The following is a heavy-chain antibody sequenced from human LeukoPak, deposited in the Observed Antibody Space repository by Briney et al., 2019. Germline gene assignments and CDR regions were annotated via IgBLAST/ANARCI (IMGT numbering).Heavy chain of an antibody. CDR3: ARTGYNYGPPLNY. Sequence: GGSLRLSCAASGFTFSSYALSWVRQAPGKGQEWVSGITDSGTGTYYADSVKGRFTISRDNSKNTVYLQMSSPRAEDTAVYYCARTGYNYGPPLNYWGQGTLVTVSS. D-gene: IGHD5-18*01. CDR1: GFTFSSYA. J-gene: IGHJ4*02. V-gene: IGHV3-23*01. CDR2: ITDSGTGT.